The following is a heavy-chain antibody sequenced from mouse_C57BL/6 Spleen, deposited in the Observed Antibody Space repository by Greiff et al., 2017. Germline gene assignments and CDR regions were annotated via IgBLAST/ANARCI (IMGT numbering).Heavy chain of an antibody. CDR1: GYTFTSYW. J-gene: IGHJ2*01. D-gene: IGHD2-12*01. CDR2: IDPNSGGT. CDR3: ARDSYPYYFDY. Sequence: QVQLKQPGAELVKPGASVKLSCKASGYTFTSYWMHWVKQRPGRGLEWIGRIDPNSGGTKFNEKFKSKATLTVDKPSSTAYMQLSSLTSEDSAVYYCARDSYPYYFDYWGQGTTLTVSS. V-gene: IGHV1-72*01.